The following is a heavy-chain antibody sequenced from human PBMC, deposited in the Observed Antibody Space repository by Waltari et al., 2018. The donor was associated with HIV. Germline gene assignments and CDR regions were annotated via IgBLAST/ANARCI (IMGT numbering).Heavy chain of an antibody. CDR3: AREWSLDTAMVHWYFDL. J-gene: IGHJ2*01. V-gene: IGHV3-72*01. CDR2: TRNKANSYIT. Sequence: EVQLVESGGGLVQPGGSLRLSCAASGFTFSDHYMDWVRQAPGKVLEWVGRTRNKANSYITQYAASVKGRFTISRDDSKNSLYLQMNRLKTEDTAVYYCAREWSLDTAMVHWYFDLWGRGTLVTVSS. D-gene: IGHD5-18*01. CDR1: GFTFSDHY.